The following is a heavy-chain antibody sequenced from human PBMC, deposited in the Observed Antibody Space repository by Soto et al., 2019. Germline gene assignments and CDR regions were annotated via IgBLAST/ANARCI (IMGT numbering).Heavy chain of an antibody. J-gene: IGHJ4*02. CDR3: ARRGGGDSLFDS. D-gene: IGHD4-17*01. CDR1: GGSFSSSNYY. Sequence: SETLSLTCTVSGGSFSSSNYYWGWIRQPPGKGPEWIGNIFYGGGSGVAYYSPSLKSRVTISVDTSKNQFSLNMRSLTAADTAVYFCARRGGGDSLFDSWGQGKLVTVSS. CDR2: IFYGGGSGVA. V-gene: IGHV4-39*01.